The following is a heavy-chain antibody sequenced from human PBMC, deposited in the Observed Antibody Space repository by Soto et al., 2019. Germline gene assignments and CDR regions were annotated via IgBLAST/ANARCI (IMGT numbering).Heavy chain of an antibody. D-gene: IGHD6-13*01. J-gene: IGHJ4*02. CDR3: ASAPYSSSWSRKKSQAFDY. CDR2: INPNSGGT. Sequence: ASVKVSCKASGYTFTGYYIHWVRQAPGQGLEWMGWINPNSGGTNYAQKFQGRVTMTRYTSISTAYMELSRLRSDDTAVYYCASAPYSSSWSRKKSQAFDYWGQGTLVTVSS. V-gene: IGHV1-2*02. CDR1: GYTFTGYY.